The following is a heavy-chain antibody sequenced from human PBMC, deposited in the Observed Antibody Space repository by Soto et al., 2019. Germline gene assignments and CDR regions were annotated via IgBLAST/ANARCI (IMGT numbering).Heavy chain of an antibody. CDR2: ISGYNGDT. Sequence: ASVKVSCKASGYTFTRYGISWVRQAPGQGLEWMGWISGYNGDTNYAQKFQGRVTMTTDTSTSTAYMELRSLRSADTAVYYCARVLSGSYYDYYYGMDVWGQGTKVTVSS. V-gene: IGHV1-18*01. J-gene: IGHJ6*02. CDR1: GYTFTRYG. D-gene: IGHD1-26*01. CDR3: ARVLSGSYYDYYYGMDV.